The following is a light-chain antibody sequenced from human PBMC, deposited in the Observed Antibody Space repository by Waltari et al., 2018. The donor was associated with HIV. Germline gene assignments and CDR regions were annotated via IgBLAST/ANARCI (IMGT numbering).Light chain of an antibody. CDR1: SGSIASNY. CDR2: EDY. CDR3: QSFDANNHWV. Sequence: FMLTQPHSVSESPGKTVTISCTRSSGSIASNYVQWFRQRPGNAPTTILYEDYQRPSWCPYRFSGTIVKSSNSASLTISGVKTEDDADYYCQSFDANNHWVFGGGTRLTVL. V-gene: IGLV6-57*03. J-gene: IGLJ3*02.